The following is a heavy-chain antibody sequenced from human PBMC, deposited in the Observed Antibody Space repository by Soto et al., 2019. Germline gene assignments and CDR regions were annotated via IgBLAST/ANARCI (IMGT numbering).Heavy chain of an antibody. D-gene: IGHD3-10*01. CDR2: IYYSGST. CDR1: GGSISSYY. Sequence: PSETLSLTCTVSGGSISSYYWSWIRQPPGKGLEWIGYIYYSGSTNCNPSLKSRVTISVDTSKNQFSLKLSSVTAADTAVYYCARDRTELLWFGELLDYGMDVWGQGTTVT. J-gene: IGHJ6*02. CDR3: ARDRTELLWFGELLDYGMDV. V-gene: IGHV4-59*01.